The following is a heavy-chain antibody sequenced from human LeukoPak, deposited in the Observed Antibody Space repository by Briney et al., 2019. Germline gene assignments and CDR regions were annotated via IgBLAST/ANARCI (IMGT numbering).Heavy chain of an antibody. J-gene: IGHJ3*01. V-gene: IGHV1-18*01. Sequence: ASVNVSCKASGYTFTNYAINWVRQAPGQGLEWMGWINAYSGNTNYGQRLQGRVTMTTDTSTSTAYMELRSLTSDDTAVYYCARGRGGYDAFDFWGQGTMVIVSS. D-gene: IGHD5-12*01. CDR3: ARGRGGYDAFDF. CDR1: GYTFTNYA. CDR2: INAYSGNT.